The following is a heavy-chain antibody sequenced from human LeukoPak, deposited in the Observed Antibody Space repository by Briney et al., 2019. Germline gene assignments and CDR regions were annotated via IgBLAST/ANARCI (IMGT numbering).Heavy chain of an antibody. V-gene: IGHV3-21*01. CDR2: ISSSSSYI. CDR3: VREADYHILTGYMDV. Sequence: GGSLRLSCAASGFTFSSYSMNWVRQAPGKGLEWVSSISSSSSYIYYADSVKGRFTISRANAKNSLFLQMNSLRAEDTAVYYCVREADYHILTGYMDVWGKGTTVTVSS. D-gene: IGHD3-9*01. CDR1: GFTFSSYS. J-gene: IGHJ6*03.